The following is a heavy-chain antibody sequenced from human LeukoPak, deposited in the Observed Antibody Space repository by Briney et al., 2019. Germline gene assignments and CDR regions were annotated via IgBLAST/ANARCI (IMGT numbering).Heavy chain of an antibody. CDR1: GFTFDDYA. D-gene: IGHD4-17*01. Sequence: GGSLRLSCAASGFTFDDYAMHWVRQAPGKGLEWVSCISWNSGSIGYADSVKGRFTISRDNSKNTLYLQMNSLRAEDTAVYYCARDGDYGDKYYFDYWGQGTLVTVSS. V-gene: IGHV3-9*01. CDR3: ARDGDYGDKYYFDY. CDR2: ISWNSGSI. J-gene: IGHJ4*02.